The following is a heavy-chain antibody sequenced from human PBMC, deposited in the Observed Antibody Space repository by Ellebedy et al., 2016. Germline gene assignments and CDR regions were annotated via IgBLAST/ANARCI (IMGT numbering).Heavy chain of an antibody. D-gene: IGHD1-26*01. Sequence: GESLKISXAASGFTFSSYGMHWVRQAPGKGLEWVAVISYDGSNKYYADSVKGRFTISRDNSKNTLYLQMNSLRAEDTAVYYCAKDGSRAGRFDYWGQGTLVTVSS. V-gene: IGHV3-30*18. J-gene: IGHJ4*02. CDR3: AKDGSRAGRFDY. CDR2: ISYDGSNK. CDR1: GFTFSSYG.